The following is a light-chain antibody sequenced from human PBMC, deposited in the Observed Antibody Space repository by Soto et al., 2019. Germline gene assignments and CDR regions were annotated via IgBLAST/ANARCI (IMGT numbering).Light chain of an antibody. CDR1: QSSNNY. V-gene: IGKV1-39*01. Sequence: DIQLTQSPSSLSASVGDRVTITCRASQSSNNYLNWYQQKPGKAPKLLICAASSLQSGVTSRFSGSGSGTDFSLTISSLQPEDFATYYCQQSYRTPYTFGQGTKLDIK. J-gene: IGKJ2*01. CDR3: QQSYRTPYT. CDR2: AAS.